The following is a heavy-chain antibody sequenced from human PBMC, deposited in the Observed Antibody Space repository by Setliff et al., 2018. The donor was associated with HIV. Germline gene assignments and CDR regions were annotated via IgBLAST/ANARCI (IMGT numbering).Heavy chain of an antibody. J-gene: IGHJ2*01. CDR2: IIPIFGTA. CDR3: ARDQGAVAGPTYWYFDL. CDR1: GYTFTTYG. D-gene: IGHD6-19*01. V-gene: IGHV1-69*05. Sequence: ASVKVSCKASGYTFTTYGITWVRQAPGQGLEWMGGIIPIFGTANYAQKFQGRVTITTDESTSTAYMELSSLRSEDTAVYYCARDQGAVAGPTYWYFDLWGRGTLVTVSS.